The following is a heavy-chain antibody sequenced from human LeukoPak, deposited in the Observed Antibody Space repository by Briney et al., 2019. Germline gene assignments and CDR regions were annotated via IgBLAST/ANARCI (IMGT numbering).Heavy chain of an antibody. CDR3: ARAGKLAGGFYYHMDV. CDR2: INWNGGDT. V-gene: IGHV3-20*01. CDR1: GFTFDDYG. D-gene: IGHD6-19*01. J-gene: IGHJ6*03. Sequence: PGGSLRLSCAASGFTFDDYGMSWVRQAPGKGLEWVSGINWNGGDTGYADSVKGRFTISRDNAKNSLYLQMNSLRAEDTALYHCARAGKLAGGFYYHMDVWGKGTTVTVSS.